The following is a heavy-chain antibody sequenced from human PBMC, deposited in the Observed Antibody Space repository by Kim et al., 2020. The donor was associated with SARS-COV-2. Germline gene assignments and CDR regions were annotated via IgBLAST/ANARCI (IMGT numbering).Heavy chain of an antibody. V-gene: IGHV3-7*03. J-gene: IGHJ2*01. CDR3: ARDQGGSSWYNVLMYWYFDL. Sequence: GGSLRLSCAASGFTFSSYWMSWVRQAPGKGLEGVANIKQDGSEKYYVDSVKGRVTISRDNAKNSLYLQMNSLRAEDTAVYYCARDQGGSSWYNVLMYWYFDLWGRGTLVTVSS. D-gene: IGHD6-13*01. CDR1: GFTFSSYW. CDR2: IKQDGSEK.